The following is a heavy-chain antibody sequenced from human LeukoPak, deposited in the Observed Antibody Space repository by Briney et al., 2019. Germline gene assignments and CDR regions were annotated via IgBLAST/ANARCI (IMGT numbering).Heavy chain of an antibody. CDR1: GYTFTGYY. Sequence: SVKVSCKASGYTFTGYYMHWVRQAPAQGLEWMGRINPIFGTANYAQRFQGRVTITTDESTSTAYMELSSLRSEDTAVYYCARDQMDIVVVPAANRPDYYYYYMDVWGKGTTVTVSS. J-gene: IGHJ6*03. CDR2: INPIFGTA. V-gene: IGHV1-69*05. CDR3: ARDQMDIVVVPAANRPDYYYYYMDV. D-gene: IGHD2-2*03.